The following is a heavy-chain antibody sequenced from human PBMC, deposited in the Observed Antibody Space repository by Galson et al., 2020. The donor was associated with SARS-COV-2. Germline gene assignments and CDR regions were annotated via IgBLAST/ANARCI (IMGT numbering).Heavy chain of an antibody. V-gene: IGHV1-18*01. CDR2: ISPYNSNT. J-gene: IGHJ4*02. CDR1: GYTFTTFY. D-gene: IGHD2-15*01. Sequence: ASVKVSCKASGYTFTTFYITWVRQAPGQGLEWMGKISPYNSNTNYTQKLQGRVTMTTDTSTSTAYMELRSLTSDDTAVYYWARSLSLGDCSGGSCFFYWGQGTLVTVSS. CDR3: ARSLSLGDCSGGSCFFY.